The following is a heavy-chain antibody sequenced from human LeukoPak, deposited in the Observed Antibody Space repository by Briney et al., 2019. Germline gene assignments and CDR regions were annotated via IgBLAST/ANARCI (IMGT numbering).Heavy chain of an antibody. J-gene: IGHJ4*02. V-gene: IGHV3-15*07. D-gene: IGHD2-15*01. CDR3: TTDPANCSGGSCYSDPLDY. CDR2: IKSKTDGGTT. Sequence: GSLRLSCAASGFTFSNAWMNWVRPAPGKGLEWVGRIKSKTDGGTTDYAAPVKGRFTISRDDSKNTLYLQMNSLKTEDTAVYYCTTDPANCSGGSCYSDPLDYWGQGTLVTVSS. CDR1: GFTFSNAW.